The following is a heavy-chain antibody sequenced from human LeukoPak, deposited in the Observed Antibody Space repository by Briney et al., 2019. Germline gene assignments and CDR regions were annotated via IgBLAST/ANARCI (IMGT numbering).Heavy chain of an antibody. CDR1: GGSFSGYY. D-gene: IGHD2-15*01. CDR2: INHSGST. V-gene: IGHV4-34*01. Sequence: SETLSLTCAVYGGSFSGYYWSWMRQPPGKGLEWIGEINHSGSTNFNPSLKSRVTISVDTSKNQFSLKLSSVTAADTAVYYCATHGGYCSGGSCPKGYYYYMDVWGKGTTVTVSS. CDR3: ATHGGYCSGGSCPKGYYYYMDV. J-gene: IGHJ6*03.